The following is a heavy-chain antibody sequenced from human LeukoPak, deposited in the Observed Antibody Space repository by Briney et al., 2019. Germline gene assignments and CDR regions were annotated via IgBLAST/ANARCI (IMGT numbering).Heavy chain of an antibody. J-gene: IGHJ4*02. CDR3: ARDRGGSYRPYYFDY. CDR1: GFTFSSYA. Sequence: GSLRLSCAASGFTFSSYAMSWIRQPPGKGLEWIGYIYYSGSTNYNPSLKSRVTISVDTSKNQFSLKLSSVTAADTAVYYCARDRGGSYRPYYFDYWGQGTLVTVSS. CDR2: IYYSGST. D-gene: IGHD1-26*01. V-gene: IGHV4-59*01.